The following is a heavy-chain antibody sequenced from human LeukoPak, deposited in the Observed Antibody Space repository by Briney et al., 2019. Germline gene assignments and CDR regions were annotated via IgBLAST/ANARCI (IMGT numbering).Heavy chain of an antibody. CDR1: GFTFSYYW. CDR2: IKQDGSEK. Sequence: PGGSLRLSCAASGFTFSYYWMTWVRQAPGKGLERVANIKQDGSEKYYVDSVKGRFTISRDNAKNSLYLQMNSLRAEDTAVYYCASEPGSGWLIDYWGQGTLVTVSS. V-gene: IGHV3-7*01. CDR3: ASEPGSGWLIDY. J-gene: IGHJ4*02. D-gene: IGHD6-19*01.